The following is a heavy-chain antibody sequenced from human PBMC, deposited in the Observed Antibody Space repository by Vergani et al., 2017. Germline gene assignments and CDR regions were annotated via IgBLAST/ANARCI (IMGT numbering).Heavy chain of an antibody. J-gene: IGHJ6*02. D-gene: IGHD6-13*01. CDR1: GGTFSSYT. CDR3: ARGPRYSSSWYGMDV. CDR2: IIPIVDIA. V-gene: IGHV1-69*02. Sequence: QVQLVQSGAEVKKPGSSVKVSCKASGGTFSSYTISWVRQAPGQGLEWMGRIIPIVDIANYAQKFQGRVTITADKSTSTAYMELSSLRSEDTAVYYCARGPRYSSSWYGMDVWGQGTTVTVSS.